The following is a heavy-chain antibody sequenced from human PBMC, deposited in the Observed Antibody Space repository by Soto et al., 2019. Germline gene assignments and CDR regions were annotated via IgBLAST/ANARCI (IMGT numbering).Heavy chain of an antibody. CDR1: GFTFGDYA. CDR2: IRSKAYGGTT. Sequence: GGSLRLSCTASGFTFGDYAMSWFRQAPGKGLEWVGFIRSKAYGGTTEYAASVKGRFTISRDNSKSTLYLQMNSLRAEDTAVYYCARDPQVSSGYPNYYFDYWGQGTQVTVSS. D-gene: IGHD3-22*01. V-gene: IGHV3-49*03. J-gene: IGHJ4*02. CDR3: ARDPQVSSGYPNYYFDY.